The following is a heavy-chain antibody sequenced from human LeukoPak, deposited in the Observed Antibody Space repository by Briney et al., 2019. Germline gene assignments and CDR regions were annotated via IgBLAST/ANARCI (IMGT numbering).Heavy chain of an antibody. V-gene: IGHV1-18*01. CDR1: GYTFKNYG. J-gene: IGHJ6*03. D-gene: IGHD5-12*01. CDR3: AREHSGYDFPGRDYYYMDV. Sequence: ASVKVSCKASGYTFKNYGISWVRQAPGQGLEWMGWISAYNGYTKYAQKVQGRVTMTTDTSTSTAYMELRSLRSDDTAVYYCAREHSGYDFPGRDYYYMDVWGKGTTVTVSS. CDR2: ISAYNGYT.